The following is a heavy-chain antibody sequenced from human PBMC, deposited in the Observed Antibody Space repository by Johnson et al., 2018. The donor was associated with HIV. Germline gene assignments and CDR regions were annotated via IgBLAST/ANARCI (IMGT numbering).Heavy chain of an antibody. J-gene: IGHJ3*02. CDR3: ARESTIGAGLDAFDI. Sequence: VQVVESVGRMVQPGGSLGLSCAVSGFTFSRYWMTWVRQAPGKGLEWVANIKEDGSQKNYVDSVRGRFTISRDNAKNSLYLQMNSLRAEDTAVYYCARESTIGAGLDAFDIWGQGTMVTVSS. CDR1: GFTFSRYW. D-gene: IGHD5-12*01. CDR2: IKEDGSQK. V-gene: IGHV3-7*03.